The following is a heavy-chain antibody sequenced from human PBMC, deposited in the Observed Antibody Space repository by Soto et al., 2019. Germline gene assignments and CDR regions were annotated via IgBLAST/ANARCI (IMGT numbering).Heavy chain of an antibody. CDR1: GYTFTSYD. CDR3: ARVEELQGVYDYIWGDRGRDYYYYYMDV. V-gene: IGHV1-8*01. D-gene: IGHD3-16*01. CDR2: MNPNSGNT. Sequence: ASVKVSCKASGYTFTSYDINWVRQATGQGLEWMGWMNPNSGNTGYAQKFQGRVTMTRNTSISTAYMELSSLRSEDTAVYYCARVEELQGVYDYIWGDRGRDYYYYYMDVWGKGTTVTVSS. J-gene: IGHJ6*03.